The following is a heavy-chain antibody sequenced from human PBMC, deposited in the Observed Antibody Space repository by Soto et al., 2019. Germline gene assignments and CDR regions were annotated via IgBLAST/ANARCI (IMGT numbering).Heavy chain of an antibody. CDR1: GFTFSSSA. V-gene: IGHV3-23*01. CDR3: AKLVNYDRWRDSAHRWFEP. Sequence: EVQLLESGGTLVQPGGSLRLSCAASGFTFSSSAMTWVRQAPGKGLEWVSSISASGGSTFYVDSVKGRFTISRDQSKNTLYRQMSSLRAEDTAVYYCAKLVNYDRWRDSAHRWFEPWGQGTLVTVSS. J-gene: IGHJ5*02. CDR2: ISASGGST. D-gene: IGHD3-3*01.